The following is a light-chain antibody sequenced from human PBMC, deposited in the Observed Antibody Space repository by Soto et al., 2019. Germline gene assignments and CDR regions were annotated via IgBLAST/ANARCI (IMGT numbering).Light chain of an antibody. J-gene: IGKJ1*01. CDR1: QTISSW. Sequence: DLQMTQSPSTLSGSVGARVTITCRASQTISSWLAWYQQKPGKAPKLLIYKASTLKSGVPSRFSGSGSGTEFTLTISSLQPDEFATYYCQNYNSYSEAVGQGTKVDIK. CDR3: QNYNSYSEA. V-gene: IGKV1-5*03. CDR2: KAS.